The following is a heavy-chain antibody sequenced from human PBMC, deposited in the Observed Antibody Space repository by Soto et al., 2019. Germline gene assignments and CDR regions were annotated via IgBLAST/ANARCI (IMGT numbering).Heavy chain of an antibody. D-gene: IGHD5-18*01. CDR3: AAAMAPSNYFDY. Sequence: QVELVQSGAEVKKPGSSVKVSCKASGGTFSSYTISWVRQAPGQGLEWMGRIIPILGIANYAQKFQGRVTITADKSTITAYMELSSLRSEDTAVYYCAAAMAPSNYFDYWGQGTLVTVSS. J-gene: IGHJ4*02. CDR2: IIPILGIA. CDR1: GGTFSSYT. V-gene: IGHV1-69*02.